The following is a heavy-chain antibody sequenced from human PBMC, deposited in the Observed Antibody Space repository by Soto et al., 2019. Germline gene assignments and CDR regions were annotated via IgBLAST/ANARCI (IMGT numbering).Heavy chain of an antibody. CDR2: IYYSGST. Sequence: SETLSLTCTVSGGSISSYYWSWIRQPPGKGLEWIGYIYYSGSTNYNPSLKSRVTISVDTSKNQFSLTPSSVTAADTAVYYCARDPSWECSGGSCYGMDVWGQGTTVTVSS. CDR3: ARDPSWECSGGSCYGMDV. V-gene: IGHV4-59*01. D-gene: IGHD2-15*01. J-gene: IGHJ6*02. CDR1: GGSISSYY.